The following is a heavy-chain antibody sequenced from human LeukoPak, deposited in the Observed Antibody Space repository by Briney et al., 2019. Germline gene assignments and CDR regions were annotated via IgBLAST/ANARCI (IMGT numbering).Heavy chain of an antibody. V-gene: IGHV4-59*01. CDR2: IYYSGST. CDR1: GGSISSYY. D-gene: IGHD2-2*01. CDR3: AREREYCSSTSCYNWFGP. Sequence: PSETLSLTCTVSGGSISSYYWSWIRQPPGKGLEWIGYIYYSGSTNYNPSLKSRVTISVDTSKNQFSLKLSSVTAADTAVYYCAREREYCSSTSCYNWFGPWGQGTLVTVSS. J-gene: IGHJ5*02.